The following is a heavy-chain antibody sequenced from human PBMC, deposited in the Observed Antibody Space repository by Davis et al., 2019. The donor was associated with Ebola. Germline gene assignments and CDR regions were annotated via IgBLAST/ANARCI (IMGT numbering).Heavy chain of an antibody. CDR1: GFTFSNYA. D-gene: IGHD2/OR15-2a*01. V-gene: IGHV3-53*04. J-gene: IGHJ4*02. Sequence: GESLKISCAGSGFTFSNYAMSWVRQAPGKGLEWVSLIYAGGSTHYADSVKGRFTISRHNSKDTLYLQMSDLTTEDTAVYYCARVKLLSAAEMYFDSWGQGALVTVSS. CDR2: IYAGGST. CDR3: ARVKLLSAAEMYFDS.